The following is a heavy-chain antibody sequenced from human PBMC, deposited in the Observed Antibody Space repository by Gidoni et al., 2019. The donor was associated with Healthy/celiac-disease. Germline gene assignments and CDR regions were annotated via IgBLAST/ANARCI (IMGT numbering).Heavy chain of an antibody. J-gene: IGHJ6*02. Sequence: QVQLVESGGGVVQPGRSLRLSCAASGFTFSSYGMHWVRQAPGKGLEWVAVIWYDGSNKYYADSVKGRFTISRDNSKNTLYLQMNSLRAEDTAVYYCARSIAGHSYYYYGMDVWGQGTTVTVSS. V-gene: IGHV3-33*01. CDR3: ARSIAGHSYYYYGMDV. CDR2: IWYDGSNK. CDR1: GFTFSSYG.